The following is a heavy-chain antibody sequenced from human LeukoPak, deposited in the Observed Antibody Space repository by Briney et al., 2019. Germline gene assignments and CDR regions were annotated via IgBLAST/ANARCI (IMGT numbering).Heavy chain of an antibody. J-gene: IGHJ5*02. D-gene: IGHD2-8*01. Sequence: PSETLSLTCTVSSGSFRTYYWSWIRQPPGKGLEWIGYIFYNEGTSYNPSLKSRVTISVDTSKNQFSLKLSSVTAADTAVYYCARPRSRVSWFDPWGQGTLVTVSS. CDR1: SGSFRTYY. CDR2: IFYNEGT. V-gene: IGHV4-59*08. CDR3: ARPRSRVSWFDP.